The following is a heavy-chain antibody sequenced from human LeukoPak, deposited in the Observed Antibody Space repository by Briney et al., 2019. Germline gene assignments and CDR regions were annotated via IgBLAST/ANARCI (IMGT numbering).Heavy chain of an antibody. J-gene: IGHJ4*02. D-gene: IGHD1-14*01. V-gene: IGHV4-34*01. CDR2: INHSGST. CDR1: GGSFSGYY. Sequence: SETLSLTCAVYGGSFSGYYWSWIRQPPGNGLEWIGEINHSGSTNYNPSLKSRVTISVDTSKNQFSLKLSSVTAADTAVYYCARKRTGSGFDYWGQGTLVTVSS. CDR3: ARKRTGSGFDY.